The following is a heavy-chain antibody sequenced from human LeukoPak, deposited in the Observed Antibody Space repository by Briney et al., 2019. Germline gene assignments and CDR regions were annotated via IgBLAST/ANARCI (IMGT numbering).Heavy chain of an antibody. Sequence: GGSLRLSCAASGFPFSSYAMSWVRQAPGKGLEWVSVISGSGGSTYYADSVKGRFTISRDNSKNTVYLQMNSLRAEDTAVYYCAKDQDGNTAMVVSYWGQGTLVTVSS. CDR3: AKDQDGNTAMVVSY. D-gene: IGHD5-18*01. CDR2: ISGSGGST. CDR1: GFPFSSYA. V-gene: IGHV3-23*01. J-gene: IGHJ4*02.